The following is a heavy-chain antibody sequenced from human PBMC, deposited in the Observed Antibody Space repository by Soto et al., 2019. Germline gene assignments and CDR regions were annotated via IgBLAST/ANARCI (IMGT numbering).Heavy chain of an antibody. D-gene: IGHD2-2*01. V-gene: IGHV3-9*01. CDR3: AKDGVVVVPVALTDYYCYHIDV. Sequence: EVQLVESGGGLVQPGRSLRLSCTAAGFTFDNYAMHWVRQAPGKGLEWVSGISWNSGNRGYADSVKGRFTISRDNAKNSLYLQTNSLRAEDTALYYCAKDGVVVVPVALTDYYCYHIDVWGKGTTVTVSS. CDR1: GFTFDNYA. J-gene: IGHJ6*03. CDR2: ISWNSGNR.